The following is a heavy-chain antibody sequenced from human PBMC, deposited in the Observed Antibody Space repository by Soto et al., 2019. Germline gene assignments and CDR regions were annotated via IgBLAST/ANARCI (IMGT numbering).Heavy chain of an antibody. CDR2: VYNSGST. J-gene: IGHJ4*02. CDR3: ARYRREAVAGYTLDN. D-gene: IGHD6-13*01. V-gene: IGHV4-59*01. CDR1: GGSISSDY. Sequence: PSETLSLTCTVSGGSISSDYWTWIRQPPGKGLEWIGYVYNSGSTNYNPSLKSRVTISEDTSKSQFSLKVNSMTAADTAVYYCARYRREAVAGYTLDNWGQGILVTVSS.